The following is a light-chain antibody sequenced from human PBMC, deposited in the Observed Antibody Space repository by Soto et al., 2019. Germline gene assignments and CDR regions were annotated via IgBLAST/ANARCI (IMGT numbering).Light chain of an antibody. V-gene: IGKV3-20*01. CDR1: QSVSSTF. CDR3: QHYGTSPRGT. CDR2: VAS. J-gene: IGKJ1*01. Sequence: DIVLTQSPGTLSLSPGERATLSCRASQSVSSTFFAWYQQKPGQTPRLLTFVASNRATGIPDRFSGSGSGTDFTLTISRLEPEDFAMYDCQHYGTSPRGTLGRGTKVEVK.